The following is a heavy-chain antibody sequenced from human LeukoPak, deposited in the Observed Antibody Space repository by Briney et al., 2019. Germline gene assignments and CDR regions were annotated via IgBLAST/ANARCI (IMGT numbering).Heavy chain of an antibody. CDR1: GFTFSTYA. V-gene: IGHV3-64*01. D-gene: IGHD6-13*01. CDR3: ARGPQGYSSSVYYFDY. CDR2: VSDNGGST. Sequence: GGSLRLSCVASGFTFSTYAMHWLRQAPGKGLDYVSAVSDNGGSTYYANSVKGRFTISRDNSKNTLYLQMGSLRPEDMAVYYCARGPQGYSSSVYYFDYWGQGALVTVSS. J-gene: IGHJ4*02.